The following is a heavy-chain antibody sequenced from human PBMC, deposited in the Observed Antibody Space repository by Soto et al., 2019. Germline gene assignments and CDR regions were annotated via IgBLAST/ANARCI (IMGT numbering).Heavy chain of an antibody. V-gene: IGHV4-34*01. D-gene: IGHD6-6*01. CDR2: INHSGST. CDR1: GGSFSGYY. J-gene: IGHJ5*02. Sequence: SETLSLTCAVYGGSFSGYYWSWIRQPPGKGLEWIGEINHSGSTNYNPSLKSRVTISVDTSKNQFSLKLSSVTAADTAVYYCARVGAARRYNWFDPWGQGTLVTVSS. CDR3: ARVGAARRYNWFDP.